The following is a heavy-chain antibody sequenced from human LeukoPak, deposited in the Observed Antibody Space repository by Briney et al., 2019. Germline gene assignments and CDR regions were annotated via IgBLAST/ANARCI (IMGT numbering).Heavy chain of an antibody. V-gene: IGHV3-11*04. CDR2: IRSGATTI. J-gene: IGHJ6*04. CDR3: AELGITMIGGV. CDR1: GFSFSDYY. D-gene: IGHD3-10*02. Sequence: GGSLRLSCEASGFSFSDYYMSWIRQPPGKGLEWIAYIRSGATTIYYADSVKGRFTVSRDNAKNSLYLQMNSLRAEDTAVYYCAELGITMIGGVWGKGTTVTISS.